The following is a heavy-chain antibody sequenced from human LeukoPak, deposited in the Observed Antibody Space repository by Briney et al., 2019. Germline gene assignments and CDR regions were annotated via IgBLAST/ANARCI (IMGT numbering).Heavy chain of an antibody. CDR2: IYSGGST. CDR3: ARGKGGSSPFDH. CDR1: GFTVSTDY. D-gene: IGHD1-26*01. Sequence: GGSLRLSCVASGFTVSTDYMSWVRQAPGKGLEWVSLIYSGGSTYYADSVKGRFTISRDSSKNTLYLQMNSLRAEDTAVYYCARGKGGSSPFDHWGQGTLVTVSS. J-gene: IGHJ4*02. V-gene: IGHV3-66*01.